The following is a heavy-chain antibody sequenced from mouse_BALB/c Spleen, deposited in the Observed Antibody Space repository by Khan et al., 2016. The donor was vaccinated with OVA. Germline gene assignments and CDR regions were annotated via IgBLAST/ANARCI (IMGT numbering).Heavy chain of an antibody. Sequence: QVQLTESGPGLVAPSQTLSITCTVSGFSLSNYGVHWVRQPPGKGLEWLGVIWAGGSTNHNSALMSRLSISKDDSQSQVFLKMNSLQTDAKVMSYCARAFYNDACFAYWGQGTLVTVSA. V-gene: IGHV2-9*02. CDR2: IWAGGST. J-gene: IGHJ3*01. CDR1: GFSLSNYG. D-gene: IGHD1-1*02. CDR3: ARAFYNDACFAY.